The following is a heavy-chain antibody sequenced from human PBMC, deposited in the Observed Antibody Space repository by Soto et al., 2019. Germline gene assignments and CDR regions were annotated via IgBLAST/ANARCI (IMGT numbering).Heavy chain of an antibody. Sequence: QVQLVQSGAEVKKPGSSVKVSCKASGGTFSSYTISWVRQAPGQGLEWMGRIIPILGIANYAQKFQGRVTITADKSTSTAYMELSSLRSEDTAVYYCAMSAYYFSLNSDYWGQGTLVTGSS. V-gene: IGHV1-69*02. CDR2: IIPILGIA. D-gene: IGHD3-3*01. CDR1: GGTFSSYT. J-gene: IGHJ4*02. CDR3: AMSAYYFSLNSDY.